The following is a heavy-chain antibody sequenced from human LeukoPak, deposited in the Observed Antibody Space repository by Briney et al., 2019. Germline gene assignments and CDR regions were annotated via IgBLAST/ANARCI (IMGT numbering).Heavy chain of an antibody. CDR1: GGSISSYY. D-gene: IGHD4-17*01. Sequence: SETLSLTCTVSGGSISSYYWSWIRQPPGKGLEWIGYIYYSGSTYYNPSLKSRVTISVDTSKDQFSLKLSSVTAADTAVYYCARVSGDYTMDYWGQGTLVTVSS. J-gene: IGHJ4*02. V-gene: IGHV4-59*12. CDR2: IYYSGST. CDR3: ARVSGDYTMDY.